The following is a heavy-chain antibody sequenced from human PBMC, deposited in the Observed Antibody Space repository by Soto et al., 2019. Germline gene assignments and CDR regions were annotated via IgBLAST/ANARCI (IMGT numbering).Heavy chain of an antibody. CDR2: IIPIFGTA. CDR1: GGTFSSYA. Sequence: SSVTVSCKASGGTFSSYAISWVRQAPGQGLEWMGGIIPIFGTANYAQKFQGRVTITADESTSTAYMELSSMRSEDTAVYYCARGMIAHRGYSYAFYYYYGMDVWGQGTTVTVSS. CDR3: ARGMIAHRGYSYAFYYYYGMDV. D-gene: IGHD5-18*01. J-gene: IGHJ6*02. V-gene: IGHV1-69*13.